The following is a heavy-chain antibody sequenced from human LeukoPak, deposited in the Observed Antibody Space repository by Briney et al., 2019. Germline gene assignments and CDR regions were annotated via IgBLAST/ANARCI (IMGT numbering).Heavy chain of an antibody. J-gene: IGHJ4*02. V-gene: IGHV1-46*01. Sequence: ASVKVSCKASGYTFTSYYMHWARQAPGQGLEWMGIINPSGGSTSYAQKFQGRVTMTRDMSTSTVYMELSSLRSEDTAVYYCVRTAAAGQSYYFDYWGQGTLVTVSS. CDR1: GYTFTSYY. CDR2: INPSGGST. CDR3: VRTAAAGQSYYFDY. D-gene: IGHD6-13*01.